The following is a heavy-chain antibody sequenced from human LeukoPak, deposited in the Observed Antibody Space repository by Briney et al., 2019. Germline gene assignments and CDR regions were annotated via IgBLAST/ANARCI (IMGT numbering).Heavy chain of an antibody. D-gene: IGHD3-3*01. Sequence: SETLSLTCTISGDSINSYHWSWLRQPPGSKLEWIGYFYYSGVTNYNPSLKSRVTISVDTSKNQFSLKLSSVTAADTAVYYCARARQYYDFWSGDFDYWGQGTLVTVSS. CDR2: FYYSGVT. CDR1: GDSINSYH. V-gene: IGHV4-59*01. J-gene: IGHJ4*02. CDR3: ARARQYYDFWSGDFDY.